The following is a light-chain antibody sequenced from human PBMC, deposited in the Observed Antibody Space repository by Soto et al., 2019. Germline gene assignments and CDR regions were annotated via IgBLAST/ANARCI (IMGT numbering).Light chain of an antibody. Sequence: EIVLTQSPGILSLSPGERATLSCRASQSVRSTYLAWYQQKPGQAPRLLIHGAPSRATGIPDRFSGSGSGTDFTLTISRLEPEDFAVYYCQYYSSSLSITFGQGTRLEIK. CDR2: GAP. V-gene: IGKV3-20*01. CDR3: QYYSSSLSIT. J-gene: IGKJ5*01. CDR1: QSVRSTY.